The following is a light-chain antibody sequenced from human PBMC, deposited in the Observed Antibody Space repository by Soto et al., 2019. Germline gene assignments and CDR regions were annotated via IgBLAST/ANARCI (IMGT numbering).Light chain of an antibody. CDR3: QQYGSSRWT. CDR1: QSVSSSY. J-gene: IGKJ1*01. Sequence: EIVLTQSPGTLSLSPGERATLSCRASQSVSSSYLALYQQKPGQAPRLLIYGASSRATGIPDSFSGSGSGTDFTLTISRLEPEDFAVYYCQQYGSSRWTFGQGTKVDI. CDR2: GAS. V-gene: IGKV3-20*01.